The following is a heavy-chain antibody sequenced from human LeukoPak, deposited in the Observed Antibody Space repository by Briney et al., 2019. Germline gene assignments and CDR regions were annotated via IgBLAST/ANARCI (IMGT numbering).Heavy chain of an antibody. Sequence: ASVKVSCKXSGYTFTGYYMHWVRQAPGQGLEWMGWINPNSGGTNYAQKFQGRVTMTRDTPISTAYMELSRLRSDDTAVYYCARDALVDASGDYWGQGTLVTVSS. CDR3: ARDALVDASGDY. CDR1: GYTFTGYY. D-gene: IGHD6-6*01. CDR2: INPNSGGT. J-gene: IGHJ4*02. V-gene: IGHV1-2*02.